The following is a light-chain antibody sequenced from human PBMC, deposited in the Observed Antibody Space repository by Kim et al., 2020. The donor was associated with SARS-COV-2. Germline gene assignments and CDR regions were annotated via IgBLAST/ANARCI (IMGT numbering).Light chain of an antibody. J-gene: IGLJ1*01. CDR1: SSNIGSNT. Sequence: ELTQPPSASGTPGQRVTISCSGSSSNIGSNTVNWYQQLPGTAPKLLIYSNNQRPSGVPDRFSGSKSSTSASLAISGLQSEDEADYYCAAWDDSLRVFGTGTKVTVL. CDR2: SNN. CDR3: AAWDDSLRV. V-gene: IGLV1-44*01.